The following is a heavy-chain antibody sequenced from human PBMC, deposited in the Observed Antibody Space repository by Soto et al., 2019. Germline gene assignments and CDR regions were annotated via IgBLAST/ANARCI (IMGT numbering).Heavy chain of an antibody. CDR2: IYHSGST. CDR1: GGSISSGGYS. CDR3: ARFSGSYYYAMEV. Sequence: SETLSLTCAVSGGSISSGGYSWSWIRQPPGKGLEWIGYIYHSGSTYYNPSLKSRVTISVDTSNNQFSLQLKSVTAADTALYYCARFSGSYYYAMEVWGQGSPVTVSS. J-gene: IGHJ6*02. D-gene: IGHD6-19*01. V-gene: IGHV4-30-2*01.